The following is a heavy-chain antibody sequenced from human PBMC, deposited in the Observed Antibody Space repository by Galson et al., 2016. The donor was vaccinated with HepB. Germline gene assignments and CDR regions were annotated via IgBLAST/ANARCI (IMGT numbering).Heavy chain of an antibody. J-gene: IGHJ5*02. CDR1: GFTFSSYG. V-gene: IGHV3-30*18. Sequence: SLRLSCAASGFTFSSYGIRWVRQAPGKGLEWVAVIYFDGTKKTYAESVKGRFIISRDNAKNTVFLQMNSLRGEDTAVYYCAKDPYSSAWLPESWGQGTRVTVSS. CDR3: AKDPYSSAWLPES. D-gene: IGHD6-19*01. CDR2: IYFDGTKK.